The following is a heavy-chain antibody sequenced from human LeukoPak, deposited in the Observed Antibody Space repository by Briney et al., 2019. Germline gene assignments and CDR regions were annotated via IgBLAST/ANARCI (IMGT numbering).Heavy chain of an antibody. CDR2: ISGSGGST. D-gene: IGHD2-15*01. V-gene: IGHV3-23*01. CDR1: GFTFSSYA. Sequence: PGGSLRLSCAASGFTFSSYAMSWVRQAPGKGLEWVSAISGSGGSTYYADSVKGRFTISRDNSKNTLYLQMNSLRAEDTAVYYCAREVYCSGGSCYSPLFDYWGQGTLVTVSS. CDR3: AREVYCSGGSCYSPLFDY. J-gene: IGHJ4*02.